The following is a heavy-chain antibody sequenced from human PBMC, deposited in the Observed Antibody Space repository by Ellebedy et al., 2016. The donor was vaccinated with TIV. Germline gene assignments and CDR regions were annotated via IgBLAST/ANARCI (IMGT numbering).Heavy chain of an antibody. CDR1: GFTFSSYW. CDR2: INGDGSST. J-gene: IGHJ4*02. CDR3: ARYTAMVSTFDY. D-gene: IGHD5-18*01. Sequence: GGSLRLSCAASGFTFSSYWMHWVRQAPGKGLVWVSRINGDGSSTSYADSVKGRFTISRDNAKNTLYLQMNSLRAEDTAVYYCARYTAMVSTFDYWGQGTLVTVSS. V-gene: IGHV3-74*01.